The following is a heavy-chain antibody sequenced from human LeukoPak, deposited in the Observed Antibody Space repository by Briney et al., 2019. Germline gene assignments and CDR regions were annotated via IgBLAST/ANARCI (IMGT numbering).Heavy chain of an antibody. Sequence: PSETLSLTCTVSGXSVSSAGYYWSWIRQPPGKGLEWIGNIYYTGSTNYDPSLKSRVTISVDTSKNQFSLKLSSVTAADTAVYYCARWRTAMAHYYLDYWGQGTLVTVSS. CDR1: GXSVSSAGYY. V-gene: IGHV4-61*08. CDR2: IYYTGST. J-gene: IGHJ4*02. D-gene: IGHD5-18*01. CDR3: ARWRTAMAHYYLDY.